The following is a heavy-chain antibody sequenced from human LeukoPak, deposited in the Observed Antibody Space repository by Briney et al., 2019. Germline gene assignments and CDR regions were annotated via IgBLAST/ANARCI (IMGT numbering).Heavy chain of an antibody. Sequence: PGGSLRLSCAASGFSLSSYEVNWVRQAPGKGLEWVSTLSPSGADTYYADSVKGRFTISRDISKNTLYLQMNSLRAEDTAVYYCARRAYNWGAFDIWGQGTMVTVSS. D-gene: IGHD5-24*01. CDR1: GFSLSSYE. CDR3: ARRAYNWGAFDI. V-gene: IGHV3-23*01. CDR2: LSPSGADT. J-gene: IGHJ3*02.